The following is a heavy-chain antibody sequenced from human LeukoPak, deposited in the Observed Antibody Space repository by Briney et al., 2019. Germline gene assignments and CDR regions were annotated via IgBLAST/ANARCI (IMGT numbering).Heavy chain of an antibody. CDR3: ARWDPYYYYYGMDV. CDR1: GYTFTSYG. D-gene: IGHD1-26*01. Sequence: GASVKVSCKASGYTFTSYGISWVRQAPGQGLEWMGWISAYNGNTNYAQKLQGRVTMTTDTSTSTAYMELRSLRSDDTAVYYCARWDPYYYYYGMDVWGQGTTVTVSS. CDR2: ISAYNGNT. J-gene: IGHJ6*02. V-gene: IGHV1-18*01.